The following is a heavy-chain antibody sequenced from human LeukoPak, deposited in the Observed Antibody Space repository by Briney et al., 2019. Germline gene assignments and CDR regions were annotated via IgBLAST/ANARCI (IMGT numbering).Heavy chain of an antibody. D-gene: IGHD3-22*01. J-gene: IGHJ4*02. CDR2: INHSGST. V-gene: IGHV4-34*01. CDR1: GESFSGYN. Sequence: ASETLSLTCAVYGESFSGYNWSWIRQPPGKGLEWIGEINHSGSTNYNPSLKSRVTISVDTSKNQFSLKLSSVTAADTAVYFCARGPKHFYSPFYYDSRSPLRWWGQGTLVTVSS. CDR3: ARGPKHFYSPFYYDSRSPLRW.